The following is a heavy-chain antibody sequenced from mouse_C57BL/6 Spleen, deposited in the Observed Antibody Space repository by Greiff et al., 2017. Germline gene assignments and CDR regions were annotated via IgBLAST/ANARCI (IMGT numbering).Heavy chain of an antibody. V-gene: IGHV5-9-1*02. D-gene: IGHD2-1*01. CDR2: ISSGGDYI. CDR1: GFTFSSYA. J-gene: IGHJ4*01. Sequence: EVKLMESGEGLVKPGGSLKLSCAASGFTFSSYAMSWVRQTPEKRLEWVAYISSGGDYIYYADTVKGRFTISRDNARNTLYLQMSSLKSEDTAMYYCTRGGGKGDAIDYWGQGTSVTVSS. CDR3: TRGGGKGDAIDY.